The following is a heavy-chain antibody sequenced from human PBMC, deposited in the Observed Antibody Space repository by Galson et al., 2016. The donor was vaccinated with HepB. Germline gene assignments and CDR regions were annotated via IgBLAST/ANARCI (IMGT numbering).Heavy chain of an antibody. CDR1: GVSIDTDNW. V-gene: IGHV4-4*02. CDR2: VYRSGTS. Sequence: ETLSLTCAVSGVSIDTDNWWSWVRQPPGKGLEWIGEVYRSGTSHCNPSLLSRVTISVDKSKNQFSLKMNSVTAADTAVYYCARGQLIHGFDPWGQGTLVIVSS. J-gene: IGHJ5*02. D-gene: IGHD1-1*01. CDR3: ARGQLIHGFDP.